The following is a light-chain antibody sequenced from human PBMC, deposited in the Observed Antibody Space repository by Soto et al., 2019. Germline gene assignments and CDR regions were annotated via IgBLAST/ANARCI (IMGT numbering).Light chain of an antibody. CDR3: QVWDPTNDHFYV. CDR2: DDS. Sequence: SYELTQPPSVSVAPGQTASITCGGNNIGSKSVHWYQQRPGQAPVLVVYDDSARPSGIPERFSGSNSGNTATRTISRVEAGDEADYYCQVWDPTNDHFYVFGTGTKVTVL. CDR1: NIGSKS. J-gene: IGLJ1*01. V-gene: IGLV3-21*02.